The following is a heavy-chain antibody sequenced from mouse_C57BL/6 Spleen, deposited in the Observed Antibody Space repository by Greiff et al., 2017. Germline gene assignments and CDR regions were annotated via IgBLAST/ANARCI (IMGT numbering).Heavy chain of an antibody. CDR1: GFTFSSYA. V-gene: IGHV5-4*01. J-gene: IGHJ2*01. CDR2: ISDGGSYT. CDR3: ARDEGTAPVYFDY. Sequence: EVQRVESGGGLVKPGGSLKLSCAASGFTFSSYAMSWVRQTPEKRLEWVATISDGGSYTYYPDNVKGRFTISRDNAKNNLYLQMSHLKSEDTAMYYCARDEGTAPVYFDYWGQGTTLTVSS. D-gene: IGHD3-3*01.